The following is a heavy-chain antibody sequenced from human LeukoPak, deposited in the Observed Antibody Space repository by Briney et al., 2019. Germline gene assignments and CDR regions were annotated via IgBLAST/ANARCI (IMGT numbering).Heavy chain of an antibody. CDR1: GCSISSHY. CDR2: IYYSGST. V-gene: IGHV4-59*11. J-gene: IGHJ4*02. Sequence: SETLSLTCTVSGCSISSHYWSWIRQPPGKGLEWSGYIYYSGSTNYNPSLKSRVTISVDTSKNQCSLKLSSVTAADTAVYYCARAHNGNYFDYWGQGTLVTVSS. D-gene: IGHD1-14*01. CDR3: ARAHNGNYFDY.